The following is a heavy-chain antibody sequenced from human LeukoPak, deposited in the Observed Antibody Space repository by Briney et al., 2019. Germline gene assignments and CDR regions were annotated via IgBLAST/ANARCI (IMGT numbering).Heavy chain of an antibody. D-gene: IGHD6-19*01. V-gene: IGHV3-7*01. CDR3: ASPSSGWYNYYYYMDV. Sequence: GGSLRLSCAASGFTFSSYWMSWVRQAPGKGLEWVANIKQDGSEKYYVDSVKGRFTISRDNAKDSLYLQMNSLRAEDTAVYYCASPSSGWYNYYYYMDVWGKGTTVTVPS. CDR1: GFTFSSYW. CDR2: IKQDGSEK. J-gene: IGHJ6*03.